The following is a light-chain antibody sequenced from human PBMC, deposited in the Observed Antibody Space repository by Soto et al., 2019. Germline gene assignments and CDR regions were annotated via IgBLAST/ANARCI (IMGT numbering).Light chain of an antibody. V-gene: IGLV2-14*01. CDR3: SSYKGSSTLVV. Sequence: QSVLTQPASVSGSPGQSITISCTGTSSDVGGYNYVSWYQQHPGKAPKLMIYEVSNRPSGVSNRFSGSKSGNTASLTISGLQADDEADYYCSSYKGSSTLVVFGGGTKVTVL. CDR2: EVS. CDR1: SSDVGGYNY. J-gene: IGLJ2*01.